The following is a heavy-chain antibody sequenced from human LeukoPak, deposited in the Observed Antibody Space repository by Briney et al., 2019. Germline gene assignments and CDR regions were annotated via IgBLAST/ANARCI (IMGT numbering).Heavy chain of an antibody. CDR3: AGGYYYDSSGLWAFDI. V-gene: IGHV1-46*01. CDR1: GYTFTGHY. D-gene: IGHD3-22*01. J-gene: IGHJ3*02. Sequence: GASVKVSCKASGYTFTGHYMHWVRQAPGQGLEWMGLINPSGSSTIYAQKFQGRVTITADKSTSTAYMELSSLRSEDTAVYYCAGGYYYDSSGLWAFDIWGQGTMVTVSS. CDR2: INPSGSST.